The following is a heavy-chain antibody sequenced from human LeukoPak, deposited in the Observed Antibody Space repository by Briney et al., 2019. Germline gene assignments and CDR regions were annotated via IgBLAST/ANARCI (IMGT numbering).Heavy chain of an antibody. D-gene: IGHD1-26*01. V-gene: IGHV3-30*04. CDR3: ARTVRGSYYENY. CDR2: ISYDGSNK. J-gene: IGHJ4*02. CDR1: GFTFSSYA. Sequence: GTSLRLSCAASGFTFSSYAMHWVRQAPGKGLEWVAVISYDGSNKYYADSVKGRFTISRDNSKNTLYLQMNSLRAEDTAVYYCARTVRGSYYENYWGQGTLVTVSS.